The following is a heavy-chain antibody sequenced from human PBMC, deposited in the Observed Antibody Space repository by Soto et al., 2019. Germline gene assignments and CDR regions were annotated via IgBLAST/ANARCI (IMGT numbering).Heavy chain of an antibody. D-gene: IGHD6-19*01. J-gene: IGHJ4*02. CDR3: VKDLFTSGQTSTKD. V-gene: IGHV3-64D*08. CDR2: ISSNGDIT. Sequence: GGSLRLSCSASGFTLSSYAMHWVRQAPGKGLEYVSAISSNGDITYYADSVKGRFTISRGNSKNTLYLQMSGLRVEDTAVYYCVKDLFTSGQTSTKDWGQGTLVTVSS. CDR1: GFTLSSYA.